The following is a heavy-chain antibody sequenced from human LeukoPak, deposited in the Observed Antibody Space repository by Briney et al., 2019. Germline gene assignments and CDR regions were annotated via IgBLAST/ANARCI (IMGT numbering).Heavy chain of an antibody. CDR1: GFTFSTHA. CDR2: ISYGGDIT. CDR3: AKELRSGGVVTNFDY. V-gene: IGHV3-23*01. D-gene: IGHD4-23*01. Sequence: GGSLRLSCTASGFTFSTHAMSWVRQAPGKGLEWVAAISYGGDITFYAPSVQGRFTISRDNSKDTLYVQMDSLRAEDTAIYYCAKELRSGGVVTNFDYWGQGTLVIVSP. J-gene: IGHJ4*02.